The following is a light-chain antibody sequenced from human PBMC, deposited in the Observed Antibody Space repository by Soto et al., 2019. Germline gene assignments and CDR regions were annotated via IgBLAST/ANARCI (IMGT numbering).Light chain of an antibody. Sequence: ILMTQSPATLSVSPGERATLSCRASQSVSNNLAWYQQKPGQAPRLLIYDASTRSTGIPARFSGSGSGTEFTLTISGLQSEDFAVYYCQQYNNWPPWTVGQGTKVEIK. CDR3: QQYNNWPPWT. CDR1: QSVSNN. CDR2: DAS. V-gene: IGKV3-15*01. J-gene: IGKJ1*01.